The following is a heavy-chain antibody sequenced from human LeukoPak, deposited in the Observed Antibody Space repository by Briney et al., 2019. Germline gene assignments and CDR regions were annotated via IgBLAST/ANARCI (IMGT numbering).Heavy chain of an antibody. CDR1: GFTFSGSA. J-gene: IGHJ4*02. V-gene: IGHV3-73*01. D-gene: IGHD2-2*01. Sequence: PGGSLRLSCAASGFTFSGSAMHWVRQASGKGLEWVGRIRSKANSYATAYAASVKGRFTISRDDSKNTAYLQMNSLKTEDTAVYYCTFYCSSTSCYRRLNYWGQGTLVTVSS. CDR2: IRSKANSYAT. CDR3: TFYCSSTSCYRRLNY.